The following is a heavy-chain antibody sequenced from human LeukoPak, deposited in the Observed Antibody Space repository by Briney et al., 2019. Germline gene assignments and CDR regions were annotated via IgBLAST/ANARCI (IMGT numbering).Heavy chain of an antibody. Sequence: GGSLRLSCAASGFTFSSYVMSWVRQAPGKGLEWVAVISHDGSNKYYADSVKGRFTISRDNSKNTLYLQMNSLRAEDTAVYYCAKEPSWELSHLDYWGQGTLVTVSS. D-gene: IGHD1-26*01. J-gene: IGHJ4*02. CDR3: AKEPSWELSHLDY. CDR2: ISHDGSNK. CDR1: GFTFSSYV. V-gene: IGHV3-30*18.